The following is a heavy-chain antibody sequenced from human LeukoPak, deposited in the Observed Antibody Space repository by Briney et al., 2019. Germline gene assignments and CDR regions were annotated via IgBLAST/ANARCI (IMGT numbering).Heavy chain of an antibody. CDR2: INSDGSST. D-gene: IGHD6-13*01. CDR1: GFTFSSYW. CDR3: ARVGSIAAAGTPDY. Sequence: GGSLRLSCAASGFTFSSYWMHWVRQAPGKGLVWVSRINSDGSSTSYADSVKGRFTTSRDNAKNSLYLQMNSLRAEDTAVYYCARVGSIAAAGTPDYWGQGTLVTVSS. J-gene: IGHJ4*02. V-gene: IGHV3-74*01.